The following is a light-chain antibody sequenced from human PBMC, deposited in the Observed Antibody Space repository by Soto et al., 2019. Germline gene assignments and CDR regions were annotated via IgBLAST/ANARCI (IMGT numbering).Light chain of an antibody. V-gene: IGLV2-23*03. CDR1: SSDVGSYNL. Sequence: SALTQPASVSWSPGQSITIACTGTSSDVGSYNLVSWYQQHPGKAPKLMIYEGSKRPSGVSNRFSGSKSGNTASLTISGLQAEDEADYYCCSYAGSTNVFGTGTKVT. J-gene: IGLJ1*01. CDR2: EGS. CDR3: CSYAGSTNV.